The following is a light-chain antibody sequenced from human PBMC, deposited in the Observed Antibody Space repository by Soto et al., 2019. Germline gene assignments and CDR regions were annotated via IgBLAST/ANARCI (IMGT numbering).Light chain of an antibody. CDR2: AAS. CDR3: QKYHTAPIT. CDR1: RSINSY. V-gene: IGKV1-27*01. Sequence: DIQMTQPPSSLSASVGDRVTITCRASRSINSYVNWYQQKPGKSPKLLIYAASTLQSGVPSRFSGSGSGTDFTLTISSLQPEDVATYYCQKYHTAPITFGQGTRLEIK. J-gene: IGKJ5*01.